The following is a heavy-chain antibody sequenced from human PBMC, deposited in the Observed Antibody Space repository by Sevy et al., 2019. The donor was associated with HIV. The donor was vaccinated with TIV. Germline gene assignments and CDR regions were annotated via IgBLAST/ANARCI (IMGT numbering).Heavy chain of an antibody. D-gene: IGHD3-16*02. CDR2: ISSSSSYI. Sequence: GGSLRLSCAASGFTFSSYSMNWVRQAPGKGLEWVSSISSSSSYIYYAYSVKGRFTISRDNAKNSLYLQMNSLRAEDTSVYYCARGPYYDYVWGSYRNFDYWGQGTLVTVSS. CDR3: ARGPYYDYVWGSYRNFDY. V-gene: IGHV3-21*01. CDR1: GFTFSSYS. J-gene: IGHJ4*02.